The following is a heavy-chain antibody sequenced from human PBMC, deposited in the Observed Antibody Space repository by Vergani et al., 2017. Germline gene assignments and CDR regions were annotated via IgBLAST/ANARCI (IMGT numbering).Heavy chain of an antibody. CDR3: ARAPGLRGYYYYMDV. V-gene: IGHV4-34*01. Sequence: QVQLQQWGAGLLKPSETLSLTCAVYGGSFSGYYWSWIRQPPGKGLEWIGEINHSGSTNYNPSLKSRVTISVDTSKKQLSLKLSSGTAADTAVYYWARAPGLRGYYYYMDVWGKGTTVTVSS. J-gene: IGHJ6*03. CDR2: INHSGST. CDR1: GGSFSGYY.